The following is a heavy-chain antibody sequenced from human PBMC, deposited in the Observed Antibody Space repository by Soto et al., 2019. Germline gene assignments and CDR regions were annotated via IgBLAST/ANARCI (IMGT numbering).Heavy chain of an antibody. J-gene: IGHJ6*02. Sequence: HPGGSLRLSCAASGFIFSSYAMKWVRQAPGKGMEWVSLIGESGTPTYYADSVKGRFTISRDNFGNTLFLEMYSLRAEDAAVYYCARYIPGVRYYGMDVWGQGTTVTVSS. CDR2: IGESGTPT. V-gene: IGHV3-23*01. D-gene: IGHD2-2*01. CDR1: GFIFSSYA. CDR3: ARYIPGVRYYGMDV.